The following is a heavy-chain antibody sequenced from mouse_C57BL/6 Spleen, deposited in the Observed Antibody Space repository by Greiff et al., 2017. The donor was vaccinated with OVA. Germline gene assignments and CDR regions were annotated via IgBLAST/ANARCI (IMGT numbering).Heavy chain of an antibody. D-gene: IGHD4-1*01. Sequence: VQLQQSGPELVKPGASVKISCKASGYAFSSSWMNWVKQRPGKGLEWIGRIYPGDGDTNYNGKFKGTATLTADKSSSTAYMQLSSLTSEDSAVYFCARELGEFAYWGQRTLVTVSA. J-gene: IGHJ3*01. CDR3: ARELGEFAY. CDR2: IYPGDGDT. V-gene: IGHV1-82*01. CDR1: GYAFSSSW.